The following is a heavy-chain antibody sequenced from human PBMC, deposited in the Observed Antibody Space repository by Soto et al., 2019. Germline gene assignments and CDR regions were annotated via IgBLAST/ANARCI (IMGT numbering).Heavy chain of an antibody. V-gene: IGHV1-18*01. J-gene: IGHJ6*02. CDR2: ITTYNGNT. D-gene: IGHD1-1*01. Sequence: ASVKVSCKAVRYIFTNYGVSWVRQAPGQGLEWMGWITTYNGNTEYAQKFQGRVTMTEDTSTDTAFLEVSSLTSEDTAVYYCARNELYGLDAWGQGTTVTVSS. CDR1: RYIFTNYG. CDR3: ARNELYGLDA.